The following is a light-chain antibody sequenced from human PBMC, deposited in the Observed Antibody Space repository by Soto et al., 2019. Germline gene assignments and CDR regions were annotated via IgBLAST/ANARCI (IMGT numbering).Light chain of an antibody. CDR1: QSISRY. CDR3: QQRYRIPFT. V-gene: IGKV1-39*01. Sequence: DIQMTQSPSSLSASVGDRVIITCRARQSISRYLNWYQHKPAKAHKLLVYAASNLQSGVPSRFSVSGSGTDCTLTISSLQAEDFATYYCQQRYRIPFTCGPGTKVDIK. CDR2: AAS. J-gene: IGKJ3*01.